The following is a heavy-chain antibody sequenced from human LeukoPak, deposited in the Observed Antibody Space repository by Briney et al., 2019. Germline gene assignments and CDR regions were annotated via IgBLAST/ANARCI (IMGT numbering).Heavy chain of an antibody. CDR3: TRDAYNFNDFDY. Sequence: GGPLRLSCAVSEFTFSHFAMHWLRQATGKGLEWVAVVSSHGNDGYYADSVKGRFTISRDNSKNTLYLQIDSLRAEDTAIYYCTRDAYNFNDFDYWGQGTLVTVSS. V-gene: IGHV3-30*01. CDR2: VSSHGNDG. J-gene: IGHJ4*02. CDR1: EFTFSHFA. D-gene: IGHD5-24*01.